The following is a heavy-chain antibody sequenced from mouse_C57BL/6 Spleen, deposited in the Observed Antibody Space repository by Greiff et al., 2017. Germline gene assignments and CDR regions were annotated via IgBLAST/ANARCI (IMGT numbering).Heavy chain of an antibody. V-gene: IGHV1-59*01. CDR1: GYTFTSYW. CDR3: AIITTVVAGDAMDY. CDR2: IDPSDSYT. D-gene: IGHD1-1*01. Sequence: QVQLKQPGAELVRPGTSVKLSCKASGYTFTSYWMHWVKQRPGQGLEWIGVIDPSDSYTNYNQKFKGKATLTVDTSSSTAYMQLSSLTSEDSAVYYCAIITTVVAGDAMDYWGQGTSVTVSS. J-gene: IGHJ4*01.